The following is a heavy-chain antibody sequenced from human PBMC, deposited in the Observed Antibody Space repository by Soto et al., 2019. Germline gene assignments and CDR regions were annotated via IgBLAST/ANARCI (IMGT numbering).Heavy chain of an antibody. V-gene: IGHV1-69*13. J-gene: IGHJ6*02. D-gene: IGHD2-15*01. CDR1: GYTFTSYG. Sequence: GASVKVSCKASGYTFTSYGISWVRQAPGQGLEWMGGISAFFGKANYAQKFQGRVTITADESTSTAYMELSSLRSEDTAVYYCARADSSIYYYYGMDVWGQGTTVTVSS. CDR3: ARADSSIYYYYGMDV. CDR2: ISAFFGKA.